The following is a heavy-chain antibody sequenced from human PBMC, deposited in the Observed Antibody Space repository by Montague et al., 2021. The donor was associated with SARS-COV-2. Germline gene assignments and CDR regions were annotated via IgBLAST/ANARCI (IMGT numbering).Heavy chain of an antibody. CDR3: ARLLRWGLITTEYYFDY. D-gene: IGHD2-21*01. Sequence: TLSLTCTVSGGSISSGSYYWSWIRQPAGKGLEWIGCICTSGSTNYNPSLKSRVAISVDTSKNQFSLKLSSVTAADTAVYYCARLLRWGLITTEYYFDYWGQGTLVTVSS. CDR1: GGSISSGSYY. V-gene: IGHV4-61*02. J-gene: IGHJ4*02. CDR2: ICTSGST.